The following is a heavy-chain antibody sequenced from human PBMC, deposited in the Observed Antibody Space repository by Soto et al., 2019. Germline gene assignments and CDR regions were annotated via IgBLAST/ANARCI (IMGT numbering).Heavy chain of an antibody. CDR2: IYYSGST. CDR3: ARGYCSSTRCYQYFDH. V-gene: IGHV4-59*01. Sequence: QVQLQESGPGLVKPPETLSLTCTVSGGSISSYYWSWIRQPPGKGLEWIGYIYYSGSTNYNPSLKSRVTISVDTSKNQFSLKLTSVTAADTAVYYCARGYCSSTRCYQYFDHWGQGTLVTVSS. D-gene: IGHD2-2*01. J-gene: IGHJ4*02. CDR1: GGSISSYY.